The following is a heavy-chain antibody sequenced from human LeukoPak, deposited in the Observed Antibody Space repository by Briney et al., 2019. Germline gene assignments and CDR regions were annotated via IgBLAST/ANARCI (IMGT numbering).Heavy chain of an antibody. CDR3: ARPPDSSDYGAAFDF. CDR2: IYHSRPT. V-gene: IGHV4-38-2*01. J-gene: IGHJ4*02. Sequence: PSETLSLTCGVSGYSITSGYFWGWIRQPPGKGLEWIGSIYHSRPTYYNLSLRSRVTISVDTSKNQCSLKLDSVTAADTAVYYCARPPDSSDYGAAFDFWGQGTLVTVSS. CDR1: GYSITSGYF. D-gene: IGHD4-17*01.